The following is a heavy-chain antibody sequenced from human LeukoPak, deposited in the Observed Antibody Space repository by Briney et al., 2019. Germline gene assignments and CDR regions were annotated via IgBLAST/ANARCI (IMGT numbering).Heavy chain of an antibody. Sequence: GESLKISCKGSGYSFTNYWIGWVRRMPGKGLEWMGIIYPGDSDTRYSPSFQGQVTISADKSISTAYLQWSSLKASDTAMYFCARRFLYGASRYFDYWGQGTLVTVSS. V-gene: IGHV5-51*01. CDR3: ARRFLYGASRYFDY. D-gene: IGHD4-17*01. J-gene: IGHJ4*02. CDR1: GYSFTNYW. CDR2: IYPGDSDT.